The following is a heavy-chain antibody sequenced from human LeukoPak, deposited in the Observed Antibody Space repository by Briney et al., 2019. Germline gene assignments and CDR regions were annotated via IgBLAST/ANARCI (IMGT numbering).Heavy chain of an antibody. Sequence: GGSLRLSCAASGFTFSSYTMNWVRQAPGKGLECVSSISSGSSYIYYADSVKGRFTISRDNAKNSLYLQMNSLRVEDTAVYYCATGTEETTVVTPCYWGQGTLVTVSS. CDR2: ISSGSSYI. CDR1: GFTFSSYT. J-gene: IGHJ4*02. CDR3: ATGTEETTVVTPCY. D-gene: IGHD4-23*01. V-gene: IGHV3-21*01.